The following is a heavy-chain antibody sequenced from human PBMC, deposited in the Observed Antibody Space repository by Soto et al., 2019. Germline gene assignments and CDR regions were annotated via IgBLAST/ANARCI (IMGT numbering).Heavy chain of an antibody. Sequence: EMQLVQSGAEVKKPGESLRISCKGSGYSFTSYWISWVRQMPGKGLEWMGRIDPSDSYTNYSPSFQGHVTISADKSISTAYLQWSSLKASDTAMYYCARQAGYCSSTSCPGYYYYGMDVWGQGTTVTVSS. D-gene: IGHD2-2*01. CDR3: ARQAGYCSSTSCPGYYYYGMDV. J-gene: IGHJ6*02. CDR2: IDPSDSYT. V-gene: IGHV5-10-1*03. CDR1: GYSFTSYW.